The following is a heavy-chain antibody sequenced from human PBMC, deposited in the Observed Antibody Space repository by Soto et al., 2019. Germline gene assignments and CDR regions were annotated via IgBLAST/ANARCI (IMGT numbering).Heavy chain of an antibody. Sequence: PGESLKISCKGSGYRFSSYWIGWVRQRPGKGLEWMGIIYPDDSDTRYIPSFQGQVTISADDSISTAYLQLSSLKASDTAMYYCPTHDAYGIESSGYYFDHWRKRTRVTV. V-gene: IGHV5-51*01. D-gene: IGHD3-22*01. CDR2: IYPDDSDT. CDR1: GYRFSSYW. J-gene: IGHJ4*02. CDR3: PTHDAYGIESSGYYFDH.